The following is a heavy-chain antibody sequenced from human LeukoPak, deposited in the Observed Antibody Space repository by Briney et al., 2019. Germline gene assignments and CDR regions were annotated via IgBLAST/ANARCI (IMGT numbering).Heavy chain of an antibody. CDR1: GFTSSSSW. J-gene: IGHJ4*02. D-gene: IGHD1-1*01. CDR2: IKEDGTEE. Sequence: GGSLRLSCAASGFTSSSSWMTWVRQAPGKGLEWVAHIKEDGTEEYYVDSVKGRFTISRDNAKNSLYLQMNSLRAEDTAVFYCASWNDGCEFDYWGQATLVSVSS. CDR3: ASWNDGCEFDY. V-gene: IGHV3-7*05.